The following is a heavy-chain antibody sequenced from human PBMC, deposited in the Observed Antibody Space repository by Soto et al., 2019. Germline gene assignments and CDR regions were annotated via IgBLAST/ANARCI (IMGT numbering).Heavy chain of an antibody. CDR2: IYASGST. Sequence: KPSETLSLTCNVSDDSLSTYYWSWIRQPAGKGLEWIGRIYASGSTNYNPSLKGRVSMSVDTSKKQFSLRMISVTAADTAMYYCARSAIPRGGWFRPWGQGVLVTVS. D-gene: IGHD2-21*01. J-gene: IGHJ5*02. V-gene: IGHV4-4*07. CDR3: ARSAIPRGGWFRP. CDR1: DDSLSTYY.